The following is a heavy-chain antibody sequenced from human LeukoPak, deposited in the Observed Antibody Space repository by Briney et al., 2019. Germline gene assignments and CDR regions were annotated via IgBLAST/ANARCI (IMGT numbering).Heavy chain of an antibody. CDR2: IRSKTNNYAT. Sequence: GGSLKLSCAASGFSISASAMHWVRQASGKGLEWISRIRSKTNNYATAYAASVKGRFTISRDDSKNTAYLQMNSLKTEDTAVYYCARWGPYFDYWGQGILVAVSS. CDR1: GFSISASA. J-gene: IGHJ4*02. CDR3: ARWGPYFDY. V-gene: IGHV3-73*01. D-gene: IGHD7-27*01.